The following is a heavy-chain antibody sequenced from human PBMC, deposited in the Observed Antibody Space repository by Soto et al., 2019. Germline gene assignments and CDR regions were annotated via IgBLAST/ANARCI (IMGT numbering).Heavy chain of an antibody. CDR1: GFTASAYY. CDR2: LYSGGAT. D-gene: IGHD3-10*01. CDR3: ARAGMWFGQLY. J-gene: IGHJ4*02. Sequence: PGGSLRLSCVVSGFTASAYYTSWVRQAPGKGLEWVSTLYSGGATFYADSVKGRFTVSGDNSKNTLYLQMNSLRAEDTAVYYCARAGMWFGQLYWGQGSLVTVSS. V-gene: IGHV3-53*01.